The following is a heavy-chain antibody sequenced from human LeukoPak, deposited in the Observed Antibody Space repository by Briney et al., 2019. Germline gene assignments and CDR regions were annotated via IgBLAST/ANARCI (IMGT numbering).Heavy chain of an antibody. CDR1: GFTFSSYW. CDR2: IKQDGSEK. J-gene: IGHJ4*02. Sequence: GGSLRLSCAAPGFTFSSYWMSWVRQAPGKGLEWVANIKQDGSEKYYVDSVKGRFTISRDNAKNSLYLQMNSLRAEDTAVYYCASGKDTYYDFWSGYYTGYYFDYWGQGTLVTVSS. D-gene: IGHD3-3*01. V-gene: IGHV3-7*01. CDR3: ASGKDTYYDFWSGYYTGYYFDY.